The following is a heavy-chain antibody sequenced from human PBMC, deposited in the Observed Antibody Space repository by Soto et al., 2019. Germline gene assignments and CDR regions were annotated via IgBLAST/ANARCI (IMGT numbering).Heavy chain of an antibody. Sequence: GGSLRLSCAASGFTFSSYWMHWVRQAPGKGLVWVSRINSDGSSTSYADSVKGRFTISRDNAKNTLYLQMNSLRAEDTAVYYCARDSLNWEWNGYNSNVDYWGQGTLVTVSS. CDR3: ARDSLNWEWNGYNSNVDY. CDR1: GFTFSSYW. V-gene: IGHV3-74*01. J-gene: IGHJ4*02. CDR2: INSDGSST. D-gene: IGHD5-12*01.